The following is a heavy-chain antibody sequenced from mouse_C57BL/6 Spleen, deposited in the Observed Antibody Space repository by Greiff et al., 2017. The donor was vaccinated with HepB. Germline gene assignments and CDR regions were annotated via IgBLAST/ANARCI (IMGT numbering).Heavy chain of an antibody. D-gene: IGHD1-1*01. CDR1: GYTFTDYE. J-gene: IGHJ4*01. CDR2: IDPETGGT. V-gene: IGHV1-15*01. CDR3: TAYGSSYDYAMDY. Sequence: QVQLQQSGAELVRPGASVTLSCKASGYTFTDYEMHWVKQTPVHGLEWIGAIDPETGGTAYNQKFKGKAILTADKSSSTAYMELRSLTSEDSAVYHCTAYGSSYDYAMDYWGQGTSVTVSS.